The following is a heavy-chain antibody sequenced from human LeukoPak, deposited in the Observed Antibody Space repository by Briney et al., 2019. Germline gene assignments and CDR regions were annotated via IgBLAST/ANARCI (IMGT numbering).Heavy chain of an antibody. V-gene: IGHV3-11*06. CDR2: ISSSSSYT. D-gene: IGHD6-19*01. Sequence: GGSLRLSRAVSGFTFSDYYMSWIRQAPGKGLEWVSYISSSSSYTNYADSVKGRFTISRDNAKNSLYLQMNSLRAEDTAVYYGARLRNSVAVNAFDIWGQGTMVTVSS. J-gene: IGHJ3*02. CDR1: GFTFSDYY. CDR3: ARLRNSVAVNAFDI.